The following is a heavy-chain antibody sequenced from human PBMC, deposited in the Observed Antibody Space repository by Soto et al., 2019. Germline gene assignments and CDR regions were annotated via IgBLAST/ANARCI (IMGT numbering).Heavy chain of an antibody. D-gene: IGHD1-26*01. J-gene: IGHJ5*02. CDR3: VRDGTKNLRDRFEP. CDR2: IYATGDT. CDR1: GASLCLHY. V-gene: IGHV4-4*07. Sequence: PAENPSLTDRVSGASLCLHYLTLLRPPPGKGLEWIGRIYATGDTDYNPSLKSRISMSVDMSKKQFSLTLRSVTAADTAIYYCVRDGTKNLRDRFEPWGRGILVTVSS.